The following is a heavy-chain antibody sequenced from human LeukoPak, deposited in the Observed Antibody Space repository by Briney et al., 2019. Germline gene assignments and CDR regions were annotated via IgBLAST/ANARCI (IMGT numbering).Heavy chain of an antibody. CDR2: INAGNGNT. D-gene: IGHD6-13*01. Sequence: ASVKVSCKASGYTFTSYAMHWVRQAPGQRLEWMGWINAGNGNTKYSQKFQGRVTITRDTSASTAYMELSSLRSEDTAVYYCARDRRAAAGTGNLDYWGQGTLVTVSS. V-gene: IGHV1-3*01. J-gene: IGHJ4*02. CDR3: ARDRRAAAGTGNLDY. CDR1: GYTFTSYA.